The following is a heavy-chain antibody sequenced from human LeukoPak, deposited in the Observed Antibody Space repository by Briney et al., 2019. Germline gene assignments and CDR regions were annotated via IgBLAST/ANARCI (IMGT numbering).Heavy chain of an antibody. CDR1: GYTFXXXY. V-gene: IGHV1-46*01. Sequence: ASVKVSCKASGYTFXXXYMHWVQQAPGXXXXWXGIINPXXXSXSYAQKFQGRVTMTRDTSTSTVYMELSSLRSEDTAVYYCAREKQAYYYDSSGSTHPTPIDYWGQGTLVTVSS. CDR2: INPXXXSX. D-gene: IGHD3-22*01. CDR3: AREKQAYYYDSSGSTHPTPIDY. J-gene: IGHJ4*02.